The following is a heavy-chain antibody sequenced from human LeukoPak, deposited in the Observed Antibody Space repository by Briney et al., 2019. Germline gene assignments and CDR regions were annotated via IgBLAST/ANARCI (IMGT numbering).Heavy chain of an antibody. CDR1: GGSISSSIYY. CDR2: IFYSGSA. J-gene: IGHJ5*02. D-gene: IGHD2-21*02. CDR3: ARQQSDTSLFDP. V-gene: IGHV4-39*01. Sequence: SETLSLTCIVSGGSISSSIYYWAWVRQPPGKGLEGIGMIFYSGSAYYTPSLRGRVTLSVDTSRNQFSLSLISVTAADTGVYFCARQQSDTSLFDPWGQGTLVTVSS.